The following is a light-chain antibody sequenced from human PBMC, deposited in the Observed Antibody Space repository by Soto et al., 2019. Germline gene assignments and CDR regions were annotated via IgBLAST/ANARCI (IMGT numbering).Light chain of an antibody. CDR1: SSNIGSGT. V-gene: IGLV1-44*01. J-gene: IGLJ3*02. CDR3: AATWYDSLNDLYWV. Sequence: QSVLTQPPSASGTPGQTITISCSGSSSNIGSGTVNWYQQVPGTAPKLLIFSDHERPSGVPDRFSGSKSGTSASLAIGGLQSEDEAVYYCAATWYDSLNDLYWVFGGGTKLTVL. CDR2: SDH.